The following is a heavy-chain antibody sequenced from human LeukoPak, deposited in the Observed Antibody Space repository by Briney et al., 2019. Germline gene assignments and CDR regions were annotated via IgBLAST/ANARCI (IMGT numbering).Heavy chain of an antibody. J-gene: IGHJ3*02. Sequence: ASVKVSCTASGYTFTSYYMHWVRQAPGQGLEWMGIINPSGGSTSYAQKFQGRVTMTRDTSTSTVYMELSSLRSEDTAVYYCARSGYVRAFDIWGQGTMVTVSS. CDR1: GYTFTSYY. CDR2: INPSGGST. V-gene: IGHV1-46*01. CDR3: ARSGYVRAFDI. D-gene: IGHD5-12*01.